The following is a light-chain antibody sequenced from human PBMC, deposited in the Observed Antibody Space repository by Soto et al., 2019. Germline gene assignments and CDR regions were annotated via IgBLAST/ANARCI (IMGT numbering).Light chain of an antibody. V-gene: IGLV8-61*01. CDR3: VLYVGNDMI. CDR1: SGSVSVSYY. Sequence: QTVVTQEPSFSVSPGGTVTLTCGLSSGSVSVSYYPSWYQQTPGQTPRTLIYNTKTRSSGVPDRFSGSILGNKAALTITGAEAADESDYCCVLYVGNDMIFGGGTKLTVL. CDR2: NTK. J-gene: IGLJ2*01.